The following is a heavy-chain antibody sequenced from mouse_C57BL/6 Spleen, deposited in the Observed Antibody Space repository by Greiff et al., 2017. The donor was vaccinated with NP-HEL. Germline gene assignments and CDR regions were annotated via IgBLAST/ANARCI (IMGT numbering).Heavy chain of an antibody. D-gene: IGHD1-1*01. V-gene: IGHV5-17*01. J-gene: IGHJ1*03. Sequence: DVQLVESGGGLVKPGGSLKLSCAASGFTFSDYGMHWVRQAPEKGLEWVAYISSGSSTIYYADTVKGRFTISRDNAKNTLFLQMTSLRLEDTAMNYCARRGTTVVALGDWYFDVWGTGTTVTVSS. CDR1: GFTFSDYG. CDR3: ARRGTTVVALGDWYFDV. CDR2: ISSGSSTI.